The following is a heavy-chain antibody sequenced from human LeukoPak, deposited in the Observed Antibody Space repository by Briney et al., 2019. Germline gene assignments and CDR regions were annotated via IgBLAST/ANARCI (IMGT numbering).Heavy chain of an antibody. V-gene: IGHV4-30-4*08. CDR1: GVSFSGYY. Sequence: SETLSLTCAVYGVSFSGYYWSWIRQPPGKGLEWIGYIYYSGSTYYNPSLKSRVTISVDTSKNQFSLKLSSVTAADTAVYYCARLPTYLQYSSSWDVDYWGQGTLVTVSS. CDR3: ARLPTYLQYSSSWDVDY. D-gene: IGHD6-6*01. CDR2: IYYSGST. J-gene: IGHJ4*02.